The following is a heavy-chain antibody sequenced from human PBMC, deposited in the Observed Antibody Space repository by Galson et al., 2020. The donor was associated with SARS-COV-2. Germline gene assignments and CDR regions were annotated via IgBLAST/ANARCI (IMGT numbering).Heavy chain of an antibody. CDR2: SHYSGKV. J-gene: IGHJ5*02. D-gene: IGHD5-18*01. CDR3: ARQSMAIELWLEGGDWFDP. V-gene: IGHV4-39*01. Sequence: SETLSLTCIVSGGSVTSRSYFWVWIRQPPGKGREWIGSSHYSGKVSYTPSISSRVTITVDTSKNQFSLRLNSVTAADTAVYYCARQSMAIELWLEGGDWFDPWGQGTLVTVSS. CDR1: GGSVTSRSYF.